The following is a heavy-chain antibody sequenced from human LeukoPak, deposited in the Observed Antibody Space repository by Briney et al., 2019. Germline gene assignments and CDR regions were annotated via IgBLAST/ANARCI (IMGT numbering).Heavy chain of an antibody. J-gene: IGHJ4*02. D-gene: IGHD2-2*01. V-gene: IGHV4-38-2*01. Sequence: PSETLSLTCAVSGYSISSGYYWGWIRQPPGKGLEWIGSIYHSGSTYYNPSLKSRVTVSVDTSKNQFSLKLSSVTAADTAVYYCARHRYCSSTSCQRSDYWGQGTLVTVSS. CDR3: ARHRYCSSTSCQRSDY. CDR2: IYHSGST. CDR1: GYSISSGYY.